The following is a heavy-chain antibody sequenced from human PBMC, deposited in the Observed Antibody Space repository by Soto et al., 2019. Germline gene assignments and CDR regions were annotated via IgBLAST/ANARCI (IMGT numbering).Heavy chain of an antibody. Sequence: SGPTLVHPTQTLTLTCTFSGFSLSTSGVGVGWIRQPPGKALEWLALIYWDDDKRYSPSLKSRLTITKDTSKNQVVLTMTNMDPVDTATYYCAHSLGYCSGGSCGDFDYWGQGTLVTVSS. J-gene: IGHJ4*02. V-gene: IGHV2-5*02. CDR1: GFSLSTSGVG. CDR3: AHSLGYCSGGSCGDFDY. CDR2: IYWDDDK. D-gene: IGHD2-15*01.